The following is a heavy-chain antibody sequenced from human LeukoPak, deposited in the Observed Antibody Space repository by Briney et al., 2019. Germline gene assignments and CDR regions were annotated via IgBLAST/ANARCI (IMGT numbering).Heavy chain of an antibody. D-gene: IGHD5-12*01. CDR3: ARVSGCAYYYYYYYMDV. CDR2: ISYDGSNE. J-gene: IGHJ6*03. Sequence: GGSLRLSCAASGFTFSSYGMHWVRQAPGKGLEWVAIISYDGSNEYYADSVKGRFTISRDNAKNSLYLQMNSLRAEDTAVYYCARVSGCAYYYYYYYMDVWGKGTTVTVSS. CDR1: GFTFSSYG. V-gene: IGHV3-30*12.